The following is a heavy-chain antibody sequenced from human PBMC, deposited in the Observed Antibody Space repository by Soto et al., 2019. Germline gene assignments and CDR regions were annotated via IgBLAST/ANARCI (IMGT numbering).Heavy chain of an antibody. V-gene: IGHV3-49*03. D-gene: IGHD3-10*01. CDR1: GFSFGDYD. CDR3: VRVTVELDY. J-gene: IGHJ4*02. CDR2: IRRKSDGETT. Sequence: PGGSLRLSCSASGFSFGDYDMGWFRQAPGKGLEWVGFIRRKSDGETTQYAASVKGRFTISRDDSKSIAYLQMSSLKIEDTAVYYCVRVTVELDYWGQGTLVTVYS.